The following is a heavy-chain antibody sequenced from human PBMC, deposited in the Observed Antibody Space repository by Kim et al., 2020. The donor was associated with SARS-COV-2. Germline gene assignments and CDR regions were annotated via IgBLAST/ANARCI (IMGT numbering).Heavy chain of an antibody. V-gene: IGHV4-4*02. Sequence: NYNPPLKGRVSILVDKSKNQFSLKMWSVTAADTAVYYCARAGSTVKFFDFWGRGTLVTVAS. CDR3: ARAGSTVKFFDF. D-gene: IGHD3-10*01. J-gene: IGHJ4*02.